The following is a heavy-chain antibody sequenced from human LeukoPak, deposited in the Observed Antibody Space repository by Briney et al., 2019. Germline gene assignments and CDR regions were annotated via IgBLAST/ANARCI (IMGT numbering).Heavy chain of an antibody. V-gene: IGHV3-53*01. Sequence: GGSLRLSCAASGLTVSSNCMSWVRQAPGKGLEWVSFIYSGGNTYYADSVKGRFTISRDNSKNTVHLQMNSLRAEDTAVYYCARVVDHDYGDYYLDYWGQGTLVAVSS. CDR1: GLTVSSNC. D-gene: IGHD4-17*01. CDR2: IYSGGNT. J-gene: IGHJ4*02. CDR3: ARVVDHDYGDYYLDY.